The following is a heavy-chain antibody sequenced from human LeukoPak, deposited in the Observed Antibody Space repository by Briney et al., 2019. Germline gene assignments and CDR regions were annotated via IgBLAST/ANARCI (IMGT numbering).Heavy chain of an antibody. Sequence: GESPKISCKGSGYSFTSYWIGWVRQMPGKGLEWMGIIYPGDSDTRYSPSFQGQVTISADKSISTAYLQWSSLKASDTAMYYCARVIVVVPAAMRAFDIWGQGTVVTVSS. CDR3: ARVIVVVPAAMRAFDI. CDR2: IYPGDSDT. J-gene: IGHJ3*02. V-gene: IGHV5-51*01. CDR1: GYSFTSYW. D-gene: IGHD2-2*01.